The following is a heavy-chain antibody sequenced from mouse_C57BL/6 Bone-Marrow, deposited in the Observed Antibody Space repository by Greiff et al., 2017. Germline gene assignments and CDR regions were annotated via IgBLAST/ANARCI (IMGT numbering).Heavy chain of an antibody. V-gene: IGHV1-76*01. CDR2: IYPGSGNT. CDR1: GYTFTDYY. D-gene: IGHD2-3*01. J-gene: IGHJ3*01. Sequence: VKVVESGAELVRPGASVKLSCKASGYTFTDYYINWVKQRPGQGLEWIARIYPGSGNTYYNEKFKGKATLTAEKSSSTAYMQLSSLTSEDSAVYFCAKDDGYYERFAYWGQGTLVTVSA. CDR3: AKDDGYYERFAY.